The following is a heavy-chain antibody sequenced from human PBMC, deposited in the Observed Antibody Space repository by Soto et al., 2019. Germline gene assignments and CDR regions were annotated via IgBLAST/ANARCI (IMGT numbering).Heavy chain of an antibody. J-gene: IGHJ6*04. V-gene: IGHV1-18*01. CDR3: ATAGGCYTKIYSYSGRDV. D-gene: IGHD6-19*01. Sequence: ASVKVSCKASGYTFTSYGISWVRQAPGQGLEWMGWISAYNGNTNYAQKLQGRVTMTTDTSTSTAYMELRSLRSDDTAVYYCATAGGCYTKIYSYSGRDVGGKGTAVTVS. CDR1: GYTFTSYG. CDR2: ISAYNGNT.